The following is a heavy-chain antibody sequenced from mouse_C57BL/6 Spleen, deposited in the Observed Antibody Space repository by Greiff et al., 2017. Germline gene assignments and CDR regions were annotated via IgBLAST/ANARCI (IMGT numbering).Heavy chain of an antibody. Sequence: EVQLQQSGAELVRPGASVKLSCTASGFNIKDDYMHWVKQRPEQGLEWIGWIDPENGDTEYASKFQGKATITADTSSNTAYLQLSSLSSEDTAVYYCTTGDDYGRYFDVWGTGTTVTVSS. CDR1: GFNIKDDY. D-gene: IGHD2-4*01. CDR2: IDPENGDT. J-gene: IGHJ1*03. V-gene: IGHV14-4*01. CDR3: TTGDDYGRYFDV.